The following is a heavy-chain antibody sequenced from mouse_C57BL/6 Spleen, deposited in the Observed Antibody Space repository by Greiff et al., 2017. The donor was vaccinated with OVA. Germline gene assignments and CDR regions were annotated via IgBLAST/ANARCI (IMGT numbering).Heavy chain of an antibody. CDR1: GYTFTDYN. V-gene: IGHV1-22*01. CDR2: INPNNGGT. CDR3: AKEETYDGYYDFDY. D-gene: IGHD2-3*01. J-gene: IGHJ2*01. Sequence: EVKLMESGPELVKPGASVKMSCKASGYTFTDYNMHWVKQSHGKSLEWIGYINPNNGGTSYNQKFKGKATLTVNKSSSTAYMEIRSLTSEDSAVYYCAKEETYDGYYDFDYWGQGTTLTVSS.